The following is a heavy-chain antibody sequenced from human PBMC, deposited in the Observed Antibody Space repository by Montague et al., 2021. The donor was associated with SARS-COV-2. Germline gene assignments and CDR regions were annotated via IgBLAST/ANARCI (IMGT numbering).Heavy chain of an antibody. V-gene: IGHV4-39*01. CDR1: GGSISSSSYY. Sequence: SETLSLTCTVSGGSISSSSYYWGWIRQPPGKGLEWIGSIYYSGSTYYNPSLKSRVTISVDTSKNQFSLKLISVTAADTAVYYCARHGKTRIAMLVVVIGYWDYWGQGTLVTVSS. D-gene: IGHD3-22*01. J-gene: IGHJ4*02. CDR3: ARHGKTRIAMLVVVIGYWDY. CDR2: IYYSGST.